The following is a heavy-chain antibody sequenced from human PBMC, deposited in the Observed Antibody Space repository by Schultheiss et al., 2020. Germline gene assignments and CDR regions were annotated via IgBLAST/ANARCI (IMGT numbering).Heavy chain of an antibody. CDR1: GFTFSSYG. J-gene: IGHJ4*02. D-gene: IGHD6-13*01. V-gene: IGHV3-30*02. Sequence: GGSLRLSCAASGFTFSSYGMHWVRQAPGKGLEWLAFIRYDGSNKYYADSVKGRFTISRDNSKNTLYLQMNSLRAEDTAVYYCAKEGYSSSWYYFDYWGQGTLVTVSS. CDR2: IRYDGSNK. CDR3: AKEGYSSSWYYFDY.